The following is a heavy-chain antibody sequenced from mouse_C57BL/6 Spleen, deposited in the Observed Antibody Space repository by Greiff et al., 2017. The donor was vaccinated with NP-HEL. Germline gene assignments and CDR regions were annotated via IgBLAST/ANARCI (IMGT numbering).Heavy chain of an antibody. V-gene: IGHV1-64*01. Sequence: VQLQQSGAELVKPGASVKLSCKASGYTFTSYWMHWVKQRPGQGLEWIGMIHPNSGSTNYNEKFKSKATLTVDKSSSTAYMQLSSLTSEDSAVYYCARSDYDPSFAYWGQGTLVTVSA. CDR2: IHPNSGST. CDR1: GYTFTSYW. D-gene: IGHD2-4*01. J-gene: IGHJ3*01. CDR3: ARSDYDPSFAY.